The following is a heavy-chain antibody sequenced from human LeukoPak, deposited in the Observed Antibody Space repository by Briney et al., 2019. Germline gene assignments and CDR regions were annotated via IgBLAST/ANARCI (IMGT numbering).Heavy chain of an antibody. CDR3: AKAAAEPYYYYMDV. J-gene: IGHJ6*03. V-gene: IGHV3-21*01. CDR1: GFTFSSYS. D-gene: IGHD6-13*01. Sequence: PGGSLRLSCAASGFTFSSYSMNWVRQAPGKGLEWVSSISSSSSYIYYADPVKGRFTISRDNAKNSLYLQMNSLRAEDTAVYYCAKAAAEPYYYYMDVWGKGTTVTVSS. CDR2: ISSSSSYI.